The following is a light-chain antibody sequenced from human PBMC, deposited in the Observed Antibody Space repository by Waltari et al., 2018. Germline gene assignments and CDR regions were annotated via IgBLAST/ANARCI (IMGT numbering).Light chain of an antibody. CDR1: STDLASYNL. V-gene: IGLV2-23*01. CDR2: EAT. CDR3: CSYTGSSTSYG. J-gene: IGLJ1*01. Sequence: QSALSQPASVSGSPGQSLTITCTGASTDLASYNLVAWYQHHPNRAPKPIITEATKRPSGISHRFSGAKSGATASLRISGLQADDESDYYCCSYTGSSTSYGCGGGTKVTVL.